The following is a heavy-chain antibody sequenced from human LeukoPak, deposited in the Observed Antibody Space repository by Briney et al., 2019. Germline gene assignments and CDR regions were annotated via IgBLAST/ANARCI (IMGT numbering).Heavy chain of an antibody. CDR1: GGSFSGYY. CDR2: INHSGST. CDR3: ARDRYYYDSSGYKYMDV. Sequence: SETLSLTCAVYGGSFSGYYWSWIRPPPGKGLEWIGEINHSGSTNYNPSLKSRVTISVDTSKNQFSLKLNSVTAADTAVYYCARDRYYYDSSGYKYMDVWGKGTTVTVSS. J-gene: IGHJ6*03. D-gene: IGHD3-22*01. V-gene: IGHV4-34*01.